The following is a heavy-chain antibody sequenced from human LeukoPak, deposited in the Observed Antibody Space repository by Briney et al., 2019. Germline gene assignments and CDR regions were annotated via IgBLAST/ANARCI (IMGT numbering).Heavy chain of an antibody. Sequence: PSETLSLTCAVYGGSFSGYYWSWIRQPHGKGLEWIGEINHSGSTNYNPSLKSRVTISVDTSKNQFSLKLSSVTAADTAVYYCAREVWWALVRLRPYYFDYWGQGTLVTVSS. J-gene: IGHJ4*02. CDR3: AREVWWALVRLRPYYFDY. CDR1: GGSFSGYY. D-gene: IGHD1-26*01. CDR2: INHSGST. V-gene: IGHV4-34*01.